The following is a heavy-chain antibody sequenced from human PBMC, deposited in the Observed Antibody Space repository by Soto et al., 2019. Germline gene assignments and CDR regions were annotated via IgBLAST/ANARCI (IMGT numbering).Heavy chain of an antibody. Sequence: ASVKVSFKASGFSFTGYYIHWLRQAPGQGLEWMGWINAHSGGTEYAQKFQGRVTLTRDTSIATAYLTLTSLTSDDTALYYCAKDLTRQLAYWLDPWGQGAKVTVSS. V-gene: IGHV1-2*02. CDR1: GFSFTGYY. D-gene: IGHD6-6*01. J-gene: IGHJ5*02. CDR2: INAHSGGT. CDR3: AKDLTRQLAYWLDP.